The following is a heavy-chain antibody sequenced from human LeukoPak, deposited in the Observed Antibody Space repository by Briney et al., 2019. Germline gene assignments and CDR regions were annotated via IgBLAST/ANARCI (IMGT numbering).Heavy chain of an antibody. D-gene: IGHD3-22*01. Sequence: SVKVSCKASGGTFSSYAISWVRQAPGQGLEWMGGIIPIFGAANYAQKFQGRVTITTDESTSTAYMELSSLRSEDTAVYYCARFDAYYYDSSGYYWAEYFQHWGQGTLVTVSS. J-gene: IGHJ1*01. V-gene: IGHV1-69*05. CDR1: GGTFSSYA. CDR2: IIPIFGAA. CDR3: ARFDAYYYDSSGYYWAEYFQH.